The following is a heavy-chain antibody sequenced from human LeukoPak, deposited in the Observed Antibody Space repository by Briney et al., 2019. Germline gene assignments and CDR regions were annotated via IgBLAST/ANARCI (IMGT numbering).Heavy chain of an antibody. D-gene: IGHD3/OR15-3a*01. CDR2: IDPDSGVT. CDR1: GYTFTDCY. Sequence: EASVKVSCKASGYTFTDCYIHWVRQAPGQGLEWMGRIDPDSGVTNSAQNFQGRVTMTRDTSITTAYMELSGLRSDDTAVYYCARDQARTTTWYLYMNYWGQGTLVTVSS. CDR3: ARDQARTTTWYLYMNY. J-gene: IGHJ4*02. V-gene: IGHV1-2*06.